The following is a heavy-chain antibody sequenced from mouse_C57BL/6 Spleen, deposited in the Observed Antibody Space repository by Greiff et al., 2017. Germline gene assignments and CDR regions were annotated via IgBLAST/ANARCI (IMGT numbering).Heavy chain of an antibody. CDR1: GYTFTDYN. J-gene: IGHJ4*01. D-gene: IGHD1-1*01. CDR3: ARGQGYYGSSFYAMDY. Sequence: EVQLQQSGPELVKPGASVKMSCKASGYTFTDYNMHWVKQSHGKSLEWIGYINPNNGGTSYNQKFKGKATLTVNKSSSTAYMELRSLTSEDSAVDYCARGQGYYGSSFYAMDYWGQGTSVTVSS. CDR2: INPNNGGT. V-gene: IGHV1-22*01.